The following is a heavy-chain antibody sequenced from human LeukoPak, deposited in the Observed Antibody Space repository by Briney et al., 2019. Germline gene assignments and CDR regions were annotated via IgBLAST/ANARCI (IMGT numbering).Heavy chain of an antibody. D-gene: IGHD4-11*01. V-gene: IGHV3-74*01. CDR1: NFDFFSYG. CDR2: IFTDGSTT. CDR3: AKDNSPGWFGP. Sequence: AGGSLRLSCVASNFDFFSYGMQWVRQAPGKGLVWVSRIFTDGSTTSYADAVKGRFTISRDNAKNTVYLQMNSLRAEDTAVYYCAKDNSPGWFGPWGQGTLVTVSS. J-gene: IGHJ5*02.